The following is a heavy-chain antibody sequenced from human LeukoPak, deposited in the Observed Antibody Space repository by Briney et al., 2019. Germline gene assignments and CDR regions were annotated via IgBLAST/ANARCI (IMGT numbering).Heavy chain of an antibody. CDR3: AREFSGSLDY. V-gene: IGHV3-7*01. CDR1: GFSFNNYR. J-gene: IGHJ4*02. CDR2: IKQVGSEI. D-gene: IGHD1-26*01. Sequence: PGGSLRLSCAASGFSFNNYRMNWVRQAPGKGLEWVAHIKQVGSEIYYVASVKGRFTISRDNANNSLYLQMNNLRAEDTAVYYCAREFSGSLDYWGQGTLVTVSS.